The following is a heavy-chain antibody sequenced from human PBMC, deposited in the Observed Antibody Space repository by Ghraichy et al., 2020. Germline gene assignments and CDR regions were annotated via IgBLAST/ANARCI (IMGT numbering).Heavy chain of an antibody. D-gene: IGHD3-3*01. V-gene: IGHV3-30*03. CDR2: ISYDGSNK. Sequence: GGSLRLSCAASGFTFSSYGMHWVRQAPGKGLEWVAVISYDGSNKYYADSVKGRFTISRDNSKNTLYLQMNSLRAEDTAVYYCARGPIYDFWSGPFLRGVGDPTVRYYGMDDWSQGTTVTVSS. CDR3: ARGPIYDFWSGPFLRGVGDPTVRYYGMDD. J-gene: IGHJ6*02. CDR1: GFTFSSYG.